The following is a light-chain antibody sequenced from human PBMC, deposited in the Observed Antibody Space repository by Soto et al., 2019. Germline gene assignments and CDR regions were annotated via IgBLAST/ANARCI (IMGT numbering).Light chain of an antibody. V-gene: IGLV2-14*02. CDR1: GSDVGSQNL. CDR2: EVS. J-gene: IGLJ1*01. Sequence: QSVLTQPASVSGSPGQSITISCTGTGSDVGSQNLVSWYQQHPGKAPKLMIYEVSDRPSGVSHRFSGSKSGNTASLTISGLQAEDEADYSCSSYTTSTTYVFGTGTKVTVL. CDR3: SSYTTSTTYV.